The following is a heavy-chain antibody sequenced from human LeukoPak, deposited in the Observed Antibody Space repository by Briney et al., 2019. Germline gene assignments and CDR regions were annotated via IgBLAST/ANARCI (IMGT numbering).Heavy chain of an antibody. CDR3: ARSLRFGELLRALLGY. Sequence: GASVKVSCKASGYTFTSYYMHWVRQAPGQGLEWMGIINPSGGSTSYAQKFQGRVTMTRDTSTSTVYMELSSLRSEDTAVYYCARSLRFGELLRALLGYWGQGTLVTVSS. V-gene: IGHV1-46*01. D-gene: IGHD3-10*01. J-gene: IGHJ4*02. CDR2: INPSGGST. CDR1: GYTFTSYY.